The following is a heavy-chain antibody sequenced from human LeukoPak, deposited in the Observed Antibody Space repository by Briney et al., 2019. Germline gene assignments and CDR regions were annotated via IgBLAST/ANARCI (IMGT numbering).Heavy chain of an antibody. CDR2: IYYSGST. Sequence: SETLSLTCTVSGGSISSYYWSWIRRPPGKGLEWIGYIYYSGSTNYNPSLKSRVTISVDTSKNQFSLKLSSVTAADTAVYYCARQDYDFWSGYSSEYGMDVWGQGTTVTVSS. D-gene: IGHD3-3*01. CDR3: ARQDYDFWSGYSSEYGMDV. J-gene: IGHJ6*02. V-gene: IGHV4-59*08. CDR1: GGSISSYY.